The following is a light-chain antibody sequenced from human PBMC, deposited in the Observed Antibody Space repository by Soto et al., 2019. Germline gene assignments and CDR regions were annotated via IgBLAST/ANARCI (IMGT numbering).Light chain of an antibody. CDR2: EVN. V-gene: IGLV2-8*01. J-gene: IGLJ2*01. CDR3: SSYAGSNNYVA. Sequence: QSALTQPPSASGSPGQSVTISCTGTSSDVGGSKYVSWYQQHPGKAPKLMIYEVNKRPSGVPDRFSGSKSGNTASLTVSGLQAEDEADYYCSSYAGSNNYVAFGGGTQLTVL. CDR1: SSDVGGSKY.